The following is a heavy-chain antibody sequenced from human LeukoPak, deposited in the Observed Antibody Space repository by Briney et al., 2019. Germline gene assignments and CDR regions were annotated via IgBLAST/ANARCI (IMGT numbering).Heavy chain of an antibody. Sequence: GESLKIPCKGSGYNFANYWISWVRQMPGKGLEWMGRIDPSESYTNYSPSFQGHVTISADKSISIAYLQWSSLRASDTAMYYCALLLRSGYLADYWGQGTLVTVSS. CDR3: ALLLRSGYLADY. V-gene: IGHV5-10-1*01. CDR2: IDPSESYT. J-gene: IGHJ4*02. D-gene: IGHD3-22*01. CDR1: GYNFANYW.